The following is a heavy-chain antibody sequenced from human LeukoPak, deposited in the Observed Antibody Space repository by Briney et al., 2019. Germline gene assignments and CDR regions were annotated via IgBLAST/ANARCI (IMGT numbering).Heavy chain of an antibody. CDR2: IRYDGSNK. D-gene: IGHD6-6*01. CDR1: GFTFSSYG. J-gene: IGHJ4*02. CDR3: AKVVSLAAGPDY. Sequence: PGGSLRLSCAASGFTFSSYGMHWVRQAPGKGLEWVAFIRYDGSNKYYADSVKGRFTISRDNSKNTLYLQMNSLRAEDTAVYYCAKVVSLAAGPDYWGQGNLVAASS. V-gene: IGHV3-30*02.